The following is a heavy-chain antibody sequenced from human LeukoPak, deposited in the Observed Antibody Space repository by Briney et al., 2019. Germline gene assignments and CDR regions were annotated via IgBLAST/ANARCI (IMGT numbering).Heavy chain of an antibody. D-gene: IGHD3-3*01. CDR3: ARGLWSAHRREYYFDS. V-gene: IGHV1-3*04. CDR1: GYTFTNYA. CDR2: INTGNGDT. J-gene: IGHJ4*02. Sequence: ASVKVSCKASGYTFTNYAVNWMRQAPGQRLEWMGWINTGNGDTKFSQNYQARVTITRDASASTAYMELSSLTSEDTAVYFCARGLWSAHRREYYFDSWGQGTLVTVSS.